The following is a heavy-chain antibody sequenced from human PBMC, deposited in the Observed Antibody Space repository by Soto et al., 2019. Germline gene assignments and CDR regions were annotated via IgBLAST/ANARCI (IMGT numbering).Heavy chain of an antibody. CDR2: IYYSGST. D-gene: IGHD5-12*01. CDR3: ARHEMDSGYDFFAPDFDY. CDR1: GGSISSSSCY. J-gene: IGHJ4*02. Sequence: TSETLSLTCTVSGGSISSSSCYWGWIRQPPGKGLEWIGSIYYSGSTYYNPSLKSRVTISVDTSKNQFSLKLSSVTAADTAVYYCARHEMDSGYDFFAPDFDYWGQGTLVTVSS. V-gene: IGHV4-39*01.